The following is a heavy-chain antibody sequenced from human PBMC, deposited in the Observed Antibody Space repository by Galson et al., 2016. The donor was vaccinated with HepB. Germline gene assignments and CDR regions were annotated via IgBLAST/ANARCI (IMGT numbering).Heavy chain of an antibody. CDR3: ARGWDDFWSAGRFDP. D-gene: IGHD3-3*01. V-gene: IGHV3-7*01. J-gene: IGHJ5*02. Sequence: SLRLSCAASGFTFNSYWMSWVRRAPGKGLEWVANIKQDGSEKYYVDSVKGRFTITRDNARNSLYLQMKSLRAEDTAVYYCARGWDDFWSAGRFDPGGQGTLVTVSS. CDR1: GFTFNSYW. CDR2: IKQDGSEK.